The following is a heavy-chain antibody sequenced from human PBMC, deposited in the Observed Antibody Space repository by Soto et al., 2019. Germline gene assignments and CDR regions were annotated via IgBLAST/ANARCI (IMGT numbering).Heavy chain of an antibody. Sequence: QVQLVESGGGVVQPGRSLRLSCAASGFTFSSYGMHWVRQAPGKGLEWVAVISYDGSNKYYADSVKGRFTISRDNSKNTLYLQMNSVRAEDTAVYYCAKDLRRATPRGSYYYYGMDVWGQGTTVTVSS. CDR1: GFTFSSYG. V-gene: IGHV3-30*18. CDR3: AKDLRRATPRGSYYYYGMDV. D-gene: IGHD3-16*01. CDR2: ISYDGSNK. J-gene: IGHJ6*02.